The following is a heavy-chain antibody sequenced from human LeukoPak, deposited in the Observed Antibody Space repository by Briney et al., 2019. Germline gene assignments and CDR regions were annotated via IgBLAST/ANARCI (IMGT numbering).Heavy chain of an antibody. D-gene: IGHD2-8*01. J-gene: IGHJ4*02. CDR2: IFYSGST. CDR3: ARLKGYCSNGVCYTILFDF. CDR1: GGSISSDDYY. V-gene: IGHV4-30-4*01. Sequence: SETLSLTCTVSGGSISSDDYYWSWIRQPPGKGLEWIGYIFYSGSTYYNPSLKSRVTISVDTSKNQFSLKLRSVTAADTAVYYCARLKGYCSNGVCYTILFDFWGQGTLVIVSS.